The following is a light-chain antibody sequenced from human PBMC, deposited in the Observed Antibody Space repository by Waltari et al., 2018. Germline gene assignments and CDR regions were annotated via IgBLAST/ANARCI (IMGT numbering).Light chain of an antibody. V-gene: IGLV4-69*01. CDR1: SGHSSYA. Sequence: QPVLTQSPSASASLGASVKLTCTLSSGHSSYAIAWHPQQQGKAPRYLMRLNSVGSHSKGDGIPDRFSGSSSGAERYLTISNLQSEDEADYYCQTWTTGIQVFGGGTRLTVL. J-gene: IGLJ2*01. CDR2: LNSVGSH. CDR3: QTWTTGIQV.